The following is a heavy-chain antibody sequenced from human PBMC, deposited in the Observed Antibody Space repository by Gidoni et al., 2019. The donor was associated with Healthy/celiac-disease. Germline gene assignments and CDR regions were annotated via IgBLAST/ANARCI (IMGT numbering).Heavy chain of an antibody. D-gene: IGHD6-13*01. J-gene: IGHJ6*02. CDR2: IKQDGSEK. CDR1: GFTFSSYW. Sequence: EVQLVESGGGLVQPGGSLRLSCAASGFTFSSYWMSWVRQAPGKGLEWVANIKQDGSEKYYVDSVKGRFTISRDNAKNSLYLQMNSLRAEDTAVYYCARGERSSSWTYYYYYGMDVWGQGTTVTVSS. CDR3: ARGERSSSWTYYYYYGMDV. V-gene: IGHV3-7*01.